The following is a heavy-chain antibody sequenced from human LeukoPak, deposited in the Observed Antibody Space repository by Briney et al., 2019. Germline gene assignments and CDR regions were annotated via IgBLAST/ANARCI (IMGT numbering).Heavy chain of an antibody. CDR2: IIPIFGTA. CDR1: GGTFSSYA. Sequence: ASVKVSCKASGGTFSSYAISWGRQAPGQGLEWMGGIIPIFGTANYAQKFQGRVTITADESTSTAYMELSSLRSEDTAVYYCAREEASGWPPFDYWGQGTLVTVSS. D-gene: IGHD6-19*01. V-gene: IGHV1-69*13. CDR3: AREEASGWPPFDY. J-gene: IGHJ4*02.